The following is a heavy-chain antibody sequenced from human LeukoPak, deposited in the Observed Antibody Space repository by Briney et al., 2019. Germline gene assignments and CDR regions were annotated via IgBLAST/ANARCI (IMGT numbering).Heavy chain of an antibody. J-gene: IGHJ4*02. V-gene: IGHV3-7*01. CDR1: GFTFSSYW. Sequence: GGSLRLSCATSGFTFSSYWMSWVRQAPGKGLGWVANVKQDGSDMYYMDSVKGRFTISRDNAKNSLYLQMNSLRAEDTAVYYCARESTVTENFDYWGQGTPVTVSS. CDR3: ARESTVTENFDY. CDR2: VKQDGSDM. D-gene: IGHD4-17*01.